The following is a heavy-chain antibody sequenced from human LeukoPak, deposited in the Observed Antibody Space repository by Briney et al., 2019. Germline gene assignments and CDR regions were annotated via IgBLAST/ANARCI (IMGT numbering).Heavy chain of an antibody. CDR2: IYSSGST. CDR3: ASSSLVGAGYYFDY. J-gene: IGHJ4*02. V-gene: IGHV4-4*07. Sequence: SETLSLTCTVSGGSISSYYWSWIRQPAGKGLEWIGRIYSSGSTNYNPSLKRRVTMSVDTSKNQFSLKLSSVTAADTAVYYCASSSLVGAGYYFDYWGQGTLVTVSS. D-gene: IGHD1-26*01. CDR1: GGSISSYY.